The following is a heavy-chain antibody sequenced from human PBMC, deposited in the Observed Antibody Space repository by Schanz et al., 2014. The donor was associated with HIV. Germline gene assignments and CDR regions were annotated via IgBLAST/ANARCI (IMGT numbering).Heavy chain of an antibody. CDR2: FDLEHGET. Sequence: QVQLLQSGTEVKKPGASVKVSCKVSGYTLRELSVHWVRQAPGKGLEWMGGFDLEHGETIYAQKFRGRVTMSEDISADTAYMDLSSLRSEDTAVYFCATGGTMGYFESWGQGTLVTVSS. CDR3: ATGGTMGYFES. V-gene: IGHV1-24*01. CDR1: GYTLRELS. J-gene: IGHJ4*02. D-gene: IGHD1-7*01.